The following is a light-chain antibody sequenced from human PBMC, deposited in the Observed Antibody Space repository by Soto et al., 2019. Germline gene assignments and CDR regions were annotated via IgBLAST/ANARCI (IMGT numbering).Light chain of an antibody. Sequence: VVLTQAPVTRSLSPGERASLSCRASQFLSSYLALYQQIPGQPPRLLIYDSTNRAAGIPARFSGSRSGTDFTLTISSVEPEDFAMYYCHQRNQFGQGTRLEIK. CDR1: QFLSSY. CDR2: DST. J-gene: IGKJ5*01. V-gene: IGKV3-11*01. CDR3: HQRNQ.